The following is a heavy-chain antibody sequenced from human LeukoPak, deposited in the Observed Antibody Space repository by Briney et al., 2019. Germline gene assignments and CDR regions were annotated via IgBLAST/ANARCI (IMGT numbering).Heavy chain of an antibody. Sequence: GGSLRLSCAASGFTYSSYAMHWVRQAPGKGLEWVAVISYDGSNKYYADSVKGRFTIPRDNSKNTLSLQVSSLRTEDAAVYYCAKDRYSYAFEYSDSWGQGTLVTVSS. CDR1: GFTYSSYA. J-gene: IGHJ4*02. CDR2: ISYDGSNK. V-gene: IGHV3-30-3*01. D-gene: IGHD5-18*01. CDR3: AKDRYSYAFEYSDS.